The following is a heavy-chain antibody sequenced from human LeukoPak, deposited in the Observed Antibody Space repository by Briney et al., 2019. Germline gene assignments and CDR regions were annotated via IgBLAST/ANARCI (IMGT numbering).Heavy chain of an antibody. V-gene: IGHV3-23*01. CDR2: TTAGGTP. CDR1: GFLVSSYA. CDR3: AKDYSDTLLFKALIKVFFDY. Sequence: PGGSLRLSYTASGFLVSSYAMSGVRQAPAKGLEWVSGTTAGGTPHYADSVKGRFTISRDNSKNTVHLEMNSLRADDTAVYYCAKDYSDTLLFKALIKVFFDYWGQGTLVTVSS. J-gene: IGHJ4*02. D-gene: IGHD1-26*01.